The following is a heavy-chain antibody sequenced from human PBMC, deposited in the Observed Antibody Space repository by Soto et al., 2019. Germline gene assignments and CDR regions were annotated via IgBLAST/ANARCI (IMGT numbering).Heavy chain of an antibody. CDR1: GXTFSSFC. D-gene: IGHD6-6*01. V-gene: IGHV3-74*01. CDR3: ARDFRSSPGY. Sequence: HPXGSLRLSCAASGXTFSSFCMFWVRQAPEKGLVWISRISPDGNTTNYADSVKGRFTISRDNAKNTVYLQMKSLRAEDTAIYHCARDFRSSPGYWGQGALVTVS. J-gene: IGHJ4*02. CDR2: ISPDGNTT.